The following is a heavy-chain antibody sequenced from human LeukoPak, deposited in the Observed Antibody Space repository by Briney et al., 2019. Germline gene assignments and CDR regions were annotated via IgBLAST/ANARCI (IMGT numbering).Heavy chain of an antibody. V-gene: IGHV3-7*04. J-gene: IGHJ4*02. CDR1: GFTFSSYW. Sequence: GGSLRLSCAASGFTFSSYWMSWVRQAPGKGLEWVANIKQDGSEIYYVDSVKGRFTISRDNAKNSLYLQMNSLRAEDTAVYYWVRVVARGAGDYWGKATLLTVSS. D-gene: IGHD6-19*01. CDR3: VRVVARGAGDY. CDR2: IKQDGSEI.